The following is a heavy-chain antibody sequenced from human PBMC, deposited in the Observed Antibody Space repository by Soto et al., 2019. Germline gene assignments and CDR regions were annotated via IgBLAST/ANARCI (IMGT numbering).Heavy chain of an antibody. CDR2: ISGSGGST. D-gene: IGHD6-19*01. V-gene: IGHV3-23*01. Sequence: GGSLRLSCAASGFTFSSYAMSWVRQAPGKGLEWVSAISGSGGSTYYADSVKGRFTISRDNSKNTLYLQMNSLRAEDTAVYYCAKVSVSSGWDPLDAFDIWGQGTMVTVSS. CDR3: AKVSVSSGWDPLDAFDI. CDR1: GFTFSSYA. J-gene: IGHJ3*02.